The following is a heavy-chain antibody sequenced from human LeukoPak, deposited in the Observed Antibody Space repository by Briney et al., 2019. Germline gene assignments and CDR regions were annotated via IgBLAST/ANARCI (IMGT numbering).Heavy chain of an antibody. Sequence: SQTLSLTCAVSGGSISSGGYSSSWIRQPPGKGLEWIGYIYHSGSTYYNPSLKSRVTISVDRSKNQFSLKLSSVTAADTAVYYCAGAYGNWFDPWGQGTLVTVSS. CDR1: GGSISSGGYS. CDR3: AGAYGNWFDP. CDR2: IYHSGST. V-gene: IGHV4-30-2*01. D-gene: IGHD3-16*01. J-gene: IGHJ5*02.